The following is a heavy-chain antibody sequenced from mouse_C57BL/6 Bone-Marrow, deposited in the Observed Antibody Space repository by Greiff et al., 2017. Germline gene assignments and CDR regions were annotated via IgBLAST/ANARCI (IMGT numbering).Heavy chain of an antibody. CDR3: ARGDYYGSSSFWYFDV. J-gene: IGHJ1*03. Sequence: EVKVVESGGGLVQPGGSLKLSCAASGFTFSDYYMYWVRQTPEKRLEWVAYISNGGGSTYYPDTVKGRFTLSRDNAKNTLYLQMSRLKSEDTAMYYCARGDYYGSSSFWYFDVWGTGTTVTVSS. V-gene: IGHV5-12*01. D-gene: IGHD1-1*01. CDR1: GFTFSDYY. CDR2: ISNGGGST.